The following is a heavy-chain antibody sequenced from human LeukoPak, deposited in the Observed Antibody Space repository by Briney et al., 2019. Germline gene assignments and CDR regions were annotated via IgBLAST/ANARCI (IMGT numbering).Heavy chain of an antibody. D-gene: IGHD6-13*01. J-gene: IGHJ4*02. CDR1: GFTFSTFW. CDR3: ARDISASGIFFDS. Sequence: PGGSLRLSCAASGFTFSTFWMGWVRQVPGKGLEWVANINQGGSAQYYVDSVKGRFTISRDNAENALYLQMNSLRAEDTAVNFCARDISASGIFFDSWGQGTLVTVSS. V-gene: IGHV3-7*01. CDR2: INQGGSAQ.